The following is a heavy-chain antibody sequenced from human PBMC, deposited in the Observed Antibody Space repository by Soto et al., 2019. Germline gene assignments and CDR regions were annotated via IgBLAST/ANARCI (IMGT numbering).Heavy chain of an antibody. V-gene: IGHV4-59*01. J-gene: IGHJ5*02. CDR2: IYYSGST. D-gene: IGHD3-3*01. CDR1: GGSISSYY. Sequence: PSETLSLTCTVSGGSISSYYWSWIRQPPGKGLEWIGYIYYSGSTNYNPSLKSRVTISVDTSKSQFSLKLSSVTAADTAVYYCASTIFGGNWFDPWGQGTLVTVSS. CDR3: ASTIFGGNWFDP.